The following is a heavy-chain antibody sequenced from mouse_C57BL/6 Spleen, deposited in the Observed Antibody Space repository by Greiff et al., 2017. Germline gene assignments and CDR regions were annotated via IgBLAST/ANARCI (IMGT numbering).Heavy chain of an antibody. CDR1: GYTFTDYN. D-gene: IGHD1-1*01. J-gene: IGHJ2*01. CDR3: ERRDYGSSLYLDY. CDR2: INPNNGGT. V-gene: IGHV1-18*01. Sequence: EVKLQESGPELVKPGASVKIPCKASGYTFTDYNMDWVQQSHGKSLEWIGDINPNNGGTIYNQKFKGKATLTVDKSSSTAYMELRSLTSEDTAVYYCERRDYGSSLYLDYWGQGTTLTVSS.